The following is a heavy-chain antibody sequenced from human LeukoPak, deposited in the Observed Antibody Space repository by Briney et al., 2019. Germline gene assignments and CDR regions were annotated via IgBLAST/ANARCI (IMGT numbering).Heavy chain of an antibody. CDR3: ASRACSSTSCYCY. V-gene: IGHV3-74*01. Sequence: GGSLRLSCAASGFTFSTYWMHWVRQAPGKGLVWVSRINTDGSSTDYADSVKGRFTISRDNAKNTLYLQMNSLRAEDTAVYYCASRACSSTSCYCYWGQGTLVTFSS. CDR1: GFTFSTYW. D-gene: IGHD2-2*01. J-gene: IGHJ4*02. CDR2: INTDGSST.